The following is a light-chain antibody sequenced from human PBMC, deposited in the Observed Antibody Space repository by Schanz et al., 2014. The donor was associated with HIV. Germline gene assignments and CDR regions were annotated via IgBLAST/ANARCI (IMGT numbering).Light chain of an antibody. Sequence: QSVLTQPPSASGTPGQRVTISCSGSSSNIGSNTVNWYQQFPGTAPKLLIYSNSRRPSGVSTRFSGSKSGNTASLTISGLQAEDEADYYCSSKATGGRAPVVFGGGTKLTVL. CDR1: SSNIGSNT. V-gene: IGLV1-44*01. CDR3: SSKATGGRAPVV. J-gene: IGLJ1*01. CDR2: SNS.